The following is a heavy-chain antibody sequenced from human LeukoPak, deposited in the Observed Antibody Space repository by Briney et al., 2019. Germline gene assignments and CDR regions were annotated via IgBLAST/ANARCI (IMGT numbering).Heavy chain of an antibody. Sequence: MASETLSLTCTVSGGSISSGGYYWSWIRQHPGKGLEWIGYIYYSGSTYYNPSLKSRVTISVDTSKNQFSLKLSSVTAADTAVYYCARDRDYGDYPGYWGQGTLVTVSS. CDR3: ARDRDYGDYPGY. V-gene: IGHV4-31*03. CDR2: IYYSGST. D-gene: IGHD4-17*01. CDR1: GGSISSGGYY. J-gene: IGHJ4*02.